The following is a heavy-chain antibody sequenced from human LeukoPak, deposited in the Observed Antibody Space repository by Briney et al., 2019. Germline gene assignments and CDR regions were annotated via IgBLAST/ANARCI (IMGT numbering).Heavy chain of an antibody. J-gene: IGHJ5*02. CDR3: AREDGDYGVWFDP. CDR1: GGSISSGGYY. Sequence: PSQTLSLTCTVSGGSISSGGYYWSWIRQHPGKGLEWIGYIYYSGSTYYNPSLKSRVTISVDTSKSQFSLKLSSVTAADTAVYYCAREDGDYGVWFDPWGQGTLVTVSS. V-gene: IGHV4-31*03. D-gene: IGHD4-17*01. CDR2: IYYSGST.